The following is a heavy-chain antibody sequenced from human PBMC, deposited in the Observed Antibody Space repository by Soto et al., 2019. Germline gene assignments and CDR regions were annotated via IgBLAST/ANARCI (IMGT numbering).Heavy chain of an antibody. CDR3: ARGGKIKTGTSRSNWFDP. CDR1: GGSFSGYY. D-gene: IGHD1-7*01. Sequence: KPSETLSLTCAVYGGSFSGYYWSWIRQPPGKGLEWIGEINHSGSTNYNPSLKSRVTISVDTSKNQFSLKLSSVTAADTAVYYCARGGKIKTGTSRSNWFDPWGQGTLVTVSS. CDR2: INHSGST. J-gene: IGHJ5*02. V-gene: IGHV4-34*01.